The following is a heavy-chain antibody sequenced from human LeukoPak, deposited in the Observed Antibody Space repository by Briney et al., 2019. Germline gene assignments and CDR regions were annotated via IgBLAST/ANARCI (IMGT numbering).Heavy chain of an antibody. CDR1: GFTFRIYD. Sequence: GGSLRLSCAASGFTFRIYDMHWVRHVTGEGLEWVATIGTTGDTYYAGSVKGRFTISREDGKNSLFLQMNNLEAGDTAAYFCARDVAGSGTAMDVWGNGTTVTVSS. CDR3: ARDVAGSGTAMDV. V-gene: IGHV3-13*01. D-gene: IGHD2-15*01. J-gene: IGHJ6*03. CDR2: IGTTGDT.